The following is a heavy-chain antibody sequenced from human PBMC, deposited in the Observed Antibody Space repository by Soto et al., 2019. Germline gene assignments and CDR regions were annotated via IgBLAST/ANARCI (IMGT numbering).Heavy chain of an antibody. J-gene: IGHJ5*02. V-gene: IGHV3-23*01. D-gene: IGHD3-22*01. CDR2: ISGSGGST. CDR3: ARGDYYDSSGWRETFDP. Sequence: EVQLLESGGGLVQPGGSLRLSCAASGFTFSSYAMSWVRQAPGKGLEWVSAISGSGGSTYYADSVKGRFTISRDNSKNTLYLQMNSLRAEDTAVYYCARGDYYDSSGWRETFDPWGQGTLVTVSS. CDR1: GFTFSSYA.